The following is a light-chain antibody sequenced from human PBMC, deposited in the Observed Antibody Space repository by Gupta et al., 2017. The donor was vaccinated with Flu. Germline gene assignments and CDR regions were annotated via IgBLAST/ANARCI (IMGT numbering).Light chain of an antibody. V-gene: IGLV1-47*01. Sequence: SSSNIGIDYVHWYQQVPGTAPKLLIYKTNQRPSGVADRFAGSKSGSAASLAISGLRYEDEADYYCVAWDGSLNEYLFGSGTKITVL. CDR3: VAWDGSLNEYL. CDR1: SSNIGIDY. CDR2: KTN. J-gene: IGLJ1*01.